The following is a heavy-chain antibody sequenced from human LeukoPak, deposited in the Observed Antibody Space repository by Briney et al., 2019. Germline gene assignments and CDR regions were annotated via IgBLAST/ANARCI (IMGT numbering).Heavy chain of an antibody. CDR1: GDSVSSNSAA. J-gene: IGHJ4*02. CDR3: ARDWVNYYDSREPYYFDY. D-gene: IGHD3-22*01. Sequence: SQTLSLTCAISGDSVSSNSAAWNWIRQSPSRGLEWLGRTFYRSKWYNDYAVSVRSRITINPDTSKNQFSLQLNSVTPEDTAVYYCARDWVNYYDSREPYYFDYWGQGTLVTVSS. CDR2: TFYRSKWYN. V-gene: IGHV6-1*01.